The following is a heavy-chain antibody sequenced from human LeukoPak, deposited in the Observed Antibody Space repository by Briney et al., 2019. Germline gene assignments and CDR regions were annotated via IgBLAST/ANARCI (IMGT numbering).Heavy chain of an antibody. V-gene: IGHV1-2*02. D-gene: IGHD3-16*02. CDR1: GYTFTGYY. CDR3: ARGHYDYVWGSYRRSYYYYYMDV. Sequence: ASVKVSCKASGYTFTGYYMHWVRQAPGQGLEWMGWINPNSGGTNYAQKFQGRVTMTRDTSISTAYMELSRLRSDDTAVYYCARGHYDYVWGSYRRSYYYYYMDVWGKGTTVTISS. J-gene: IGHJ6*03. CDR2: INPNSGGT.